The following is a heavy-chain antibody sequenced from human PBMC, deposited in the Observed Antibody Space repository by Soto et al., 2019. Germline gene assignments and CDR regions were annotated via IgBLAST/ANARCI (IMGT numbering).Heavy chain of an antibody. CDR2: INPKSDDT. J-gene: IGHJ5*02. CDR3: ARKHSLDYIRWGLDP. V-gene: IGHV1-2*02. CDR1: GGTFSSYA. Sequence: ASVKVSCKASGGTFSSYAISWVRQAPGQGLEWMGRINPKSDDTNYAQKFQGRVTMTRDTSIDTAYLELTGLTSDDTTIYYCARKHSLDYIRWGLDPWGQGTLVTVSS. D-gene: IGHD4-4*01.